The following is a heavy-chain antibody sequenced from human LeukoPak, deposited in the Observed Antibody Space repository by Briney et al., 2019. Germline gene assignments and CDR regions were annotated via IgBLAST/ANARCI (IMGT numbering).Heavy chain of an antibody. J-gene: IGHJ4*02. V-gene: IGHV3-7*01. CDR2: IKKDGSEK. CDR1: GSTFSSYW. D-gene: IGHD5-18*01. Sequence: GGSLRLSCAASGSTFSSYWMSWVRQAPGKGLEWVANIKKDGSEKFYVDSVRGRFTISRDNAKTSLYLQMISLRAEDTAVYYCARHLSGVTGYTYGRGIDYWGQGTLVSVSS. CDR3: ARHLSGVTGYTYGRGIDY.